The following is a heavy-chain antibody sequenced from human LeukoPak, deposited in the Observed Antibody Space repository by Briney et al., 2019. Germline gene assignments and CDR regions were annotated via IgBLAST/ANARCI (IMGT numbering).Heavy chain of an antibody. CDR3: ARVEAGIVAVPARQPRPPPPRYCDY. J-gene: IGHJ4*02. V-gene: IGHV4-59*02. CDR2: ISQSGAT. CDR1: GGFVSRES. Sequence: SETLSLTCTVSGGFVSRESWTWIRQSPDKRLEWIGYISQSGATDYKPSLESRVTISRDTPKNQFFLNLNAVTAADTAVYFCARVEAGIVAVPARQPRPPPPRYCDYWGQGILVTVSS. D-gene: IGHD2-2*01.